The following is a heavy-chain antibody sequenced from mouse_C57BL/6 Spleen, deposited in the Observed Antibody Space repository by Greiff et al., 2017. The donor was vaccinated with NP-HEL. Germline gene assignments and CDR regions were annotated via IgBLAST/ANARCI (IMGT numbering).Heavy chain of an antibody. Sequence: VQLKQSGPVLVKPGASVKMSCKASGYTFTDYYMNWVKQSHGKSLEWIGVINPYNGGTSYNQKFKGKATLTDDKSSNTAYMKLIRLTSEDSAVYYCERRPLFAVAMDYWGQGTSVTVSS. V-gene: IGHV1-19*01. CDR3: ERRPLFAVAMDY. CDR1: GYTFTDYY. D-gene: IGHD1-1*01. J-gene: IGHJ4*01. CDR2: INPYNGGT.